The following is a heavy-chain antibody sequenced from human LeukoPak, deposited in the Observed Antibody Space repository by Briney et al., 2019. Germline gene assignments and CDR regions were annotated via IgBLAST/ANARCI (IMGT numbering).Heavy chain of an antibody. CDR2: ISTYSGDT. J-gene: IGHJ4*02. CDR3: ARDGAPSGSYFDY. D-gene: IGHD1-26*01. V-gene: IGHV1-18*01. CDR1: GYTFTTYG. Sequence: GASVKVSCKASGYTFTTYGVSWVRQAPGQGLEWMGWISTYSGDTSYAQKLQGRVTMTKDTATSTAYMEVRSLRSDDTAVYYCARDGAPSGSYFDYWGQGTLVTVSS.